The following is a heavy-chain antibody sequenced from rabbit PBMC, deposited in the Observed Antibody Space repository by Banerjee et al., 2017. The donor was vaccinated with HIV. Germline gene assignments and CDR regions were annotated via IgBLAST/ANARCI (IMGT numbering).Heavy chain of an antibody. Sequence: QSLEESGGDLVKPGASLTLTCTASGFSFSSSYYMCWVRQAPGKGLEWIACIDAGSGGTTYYASWAKGRFTISTTSSTTVTLQMTSLTAADTATYFCARPYGGRAGFYFDLWGPGTLVTVS. J-gene: IGHJ4*01. CDR3: ARPYGGRAGFYFDL. CDR2: IDAGSGGTT. V-gene: IGHV1S40*01. CDR1: GFSFSSSYY. D-gene: IGHD2-1*01.